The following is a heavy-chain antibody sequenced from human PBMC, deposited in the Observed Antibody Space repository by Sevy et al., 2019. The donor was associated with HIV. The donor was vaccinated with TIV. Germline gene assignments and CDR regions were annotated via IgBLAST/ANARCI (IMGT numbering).Heavy chain of an antibody. D-gene: IGHD3-10*01. J-gene: IGHJ3*02. CDR3: ARGVPATDAFDI. CDR2: ISGLSNYI. CDR1: GFTFSSYP. Sequence: GGSLSLSCAASGFTFSSYPMHWVRQAPGKGLEWVSSISGLSNYIYYAASVKGRFGISRDNTKNSVYLQMNSLRGYDTAVVYCARGVPATDAFDIWGQGTLVTVSS. V-gene: IGHV3-21*01.